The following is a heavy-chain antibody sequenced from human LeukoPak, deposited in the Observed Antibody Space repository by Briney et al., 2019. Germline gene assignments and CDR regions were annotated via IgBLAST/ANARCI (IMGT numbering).Heavy chain of an antibody. Sequence: GGSLRLSCAASGFTFSSYAMHWVRQAPGKGLEWVAFISYDGSTKWYADSVKGRFTISRDNSKNTLYLQMNSLRAEDTAVYYCARESGSGSSFDYWGLGTLVTVSS. CDR2: ISYDGSTK. J-gene: IGHJ4*02. CDR3: ARESGSGSSFDY. CDR1: GFTFSSYA. V-gene: IGHV3-30*04. D-gene: IGHD3-10*01.